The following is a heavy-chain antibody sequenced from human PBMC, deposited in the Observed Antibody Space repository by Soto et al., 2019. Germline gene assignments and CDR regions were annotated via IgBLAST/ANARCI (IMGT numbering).Heavy chain of an antibody. CDR3: ARPYCDSTTCYTDWFDP. V-gene: IGHV1-8*01. CDR1: GYSFSTYD. Sequence: QVQLVQSGAEVKKPGASVKVSCKASGYSFSTYDINWVRQAAGQGLEWMGWVNPKSGNTDYAQRFRDIVTMTSNTSISTAYMQLSALTPEDTAVYYCARPYCDSTTCYTDWFDPRGQGTLVTVSS. CDR2: VNPKSGNT. D-gene: IGHD2-2*02. J-gene: IGHJ5*02.